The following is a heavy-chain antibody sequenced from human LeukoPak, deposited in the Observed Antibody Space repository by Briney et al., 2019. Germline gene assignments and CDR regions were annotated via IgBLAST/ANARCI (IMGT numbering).Heavy chain of an antibody. V-gene: IGHV3-48*03. Sequence: GGSLRLSCAASGFTFSIYEMNWVRQAPGKGMEWVAYITSSGSIIYYADSVKGRFTISRDNAKNSLYLQMNSLRAEDTAVYYCTRTQYSSGWTFDYWGQGTLVTVSS. CDR1: GFTFSIYE. D-gene: IGHD6-19*01. CDR3: TRTQYSSGWTFDY. CDR2: ITSSGSII. J-gene: IGHJ4*02.